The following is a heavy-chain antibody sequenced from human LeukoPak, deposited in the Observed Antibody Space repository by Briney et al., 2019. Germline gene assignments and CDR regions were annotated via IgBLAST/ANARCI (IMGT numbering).Heavy chain of an antibody. CDR1: RFTFTSYS. Sequence: PGGSLRLSCAASRFTFTSYSMDWVRQAPGKGLEWVSSISSSSTYIYYADSVKGRFTISRDNAKNSLYLQMNSLRAEDTAVYYCAREENAFDIWGQGTMVTVSS. V-gene: IGHV3-21*01. CDR3: AREENAFDI. CDR2: ISSSSTYI. J-gene: IGHJ3*02.